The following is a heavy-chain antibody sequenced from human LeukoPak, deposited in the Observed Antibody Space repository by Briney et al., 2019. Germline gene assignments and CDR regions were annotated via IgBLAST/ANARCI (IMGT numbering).Heavy chain of an antibody. Sequence: GASLKISYKGSGYSFTSYWIGWVRPMPGKGLERMGIIYPGDSDTRYSPSFQGQVTISDDKSIRTSYLQWSSLKASDTAMYYCARYGSGSYHDAFDIWGQGTMVTVSS. J-gene: IGHJ3*02. CDR2: IYPGDSDT. V-gene: IGHV5-51*01. CDR3: ARYGSGSYHDAFDI. CDR1: GYSFTSYW. D-gene: IGHD3-10*01.